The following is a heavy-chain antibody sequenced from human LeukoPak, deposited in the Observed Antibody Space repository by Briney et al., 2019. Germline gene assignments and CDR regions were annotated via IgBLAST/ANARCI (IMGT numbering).Heavy chain of an antibody. J-gene: IGHJ5*02. CDR1: GFSLSTSGVG. D-gene: IGHD2-2*01. Sequence: SGPTLVKPTQTLTLTCTFSGFSLSTSGVGVGWIRQPPGKALEWLAVIYWNDDKRYSPSLKSRLTITKDTSKNQVVLTMTNMDPVDTATYYCAHSPSSGYCSSTWGQGTLVTVSS. CDR2: IYWNDDK. CDR3: AHSPSSGYCSST. V-gene: IGHV2-5*01.